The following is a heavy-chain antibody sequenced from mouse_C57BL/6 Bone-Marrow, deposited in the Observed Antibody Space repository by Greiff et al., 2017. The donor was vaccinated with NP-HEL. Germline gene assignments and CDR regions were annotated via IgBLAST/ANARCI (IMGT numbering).Heavy chain of an antibody. CDR1: GFSLTSYG. CDR3: ARLSVRSWFAY. Sequence: VQLQQSGPGLVQPSQSLSITCTVSGFSLTSYGVHWVRQSPGKGLEWLGVIWSGGSTDYNAAFISRLSISKDNSKSQVFFKMNSLQADDTAIYYCARLSVRSWFAYWGQGTLVTVSA. J-gene: IGHJ3*01. D-gene: IGHD1-1*01. V-gene: IGHV2-2*01. CDR2: IWSGGST.